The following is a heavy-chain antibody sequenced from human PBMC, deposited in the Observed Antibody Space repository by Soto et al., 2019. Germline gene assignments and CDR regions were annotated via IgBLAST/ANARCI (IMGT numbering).Heavy chain of an antibody. CDR1: GGSFSGYY. CDR3: ARGWPTIFRPFDY. Sequence: QVQLQQWGAGLLKPSETLSLTCAVYGGSFSGYYWSWIRQPPGKGLEWIGEINHSGSTNYNPSLKSRVTISVDTSKNQFSLKLSSVTAADTAVYYCARGWPTIFRPFDYWGQGTLVTVSS. J-gene: IGHJ4*02. CDR2: INHSGST. V-gene: IGHV4-34*01. D-gene: IGHD3-9*01.